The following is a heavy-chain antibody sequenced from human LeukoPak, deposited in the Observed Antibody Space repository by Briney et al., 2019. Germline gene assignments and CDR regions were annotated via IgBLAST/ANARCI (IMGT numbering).Heavy chain of an antibody. Sequence: GSVKVSCKASGYTFTGYYMHWVRQAPGQGLEWMGWINPNSGGTNYAQKFQGRVTMTRDTSISTAYMELSRLRSDDTAVYYCATLFGVVITFDYWGQGTLVTVSS. J-gene: IGHJ4*02. CDR2: INPNSGGT. D-gene: IGHD3-3*01. V-gene: IGHV1-2*02. CDR3: ATLFGVVITFDY. CDR1: GYTFTGYY.